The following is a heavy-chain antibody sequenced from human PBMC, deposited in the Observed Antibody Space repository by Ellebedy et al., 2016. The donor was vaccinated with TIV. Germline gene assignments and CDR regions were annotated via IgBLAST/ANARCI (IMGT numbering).Heavy chain of an antibody. V-gene: IGHV3-13*01. CDR1: GFTFSRYD. CDR3: AREIVDIVSTDWCFDL. J-gene: IGHJ2*01. Sequence: PGGSLRLSCAASGFTFSRYDFHWVRQATGKGLEWVSAIGAGSDTYYEGSVKGRLTISRENAQNSLYLKMNNLRDGDTAVYYCAREIVDIVSTDWCFDLWGRGTLVTVAS. D-gene: IGHD5/OR15-5a*01. CDR2: IGAGSDT.